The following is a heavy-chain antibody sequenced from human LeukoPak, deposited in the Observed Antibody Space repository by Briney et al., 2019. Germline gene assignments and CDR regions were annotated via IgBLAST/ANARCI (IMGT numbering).Heavy chain of an antibody. D-gene: IGHD4-23*01. CDR1: GFTFSSYA. CDR3: AKYAPPTTVGTRYFDY. J-gene: IGHJ4*02. Sequence: GGSLRLSCAASGFTFSSYAMSWVRQAPGKGLEWVSAISGSGGSTYYADSVQGRFTISRDNSKNTPYLQMNNLRAEDTAVYYCAKYAPPTTVGTRYFDYWGQGAQVAVSS. CDR2: ISGSGGST. V-gene: IGHV3-23*01.